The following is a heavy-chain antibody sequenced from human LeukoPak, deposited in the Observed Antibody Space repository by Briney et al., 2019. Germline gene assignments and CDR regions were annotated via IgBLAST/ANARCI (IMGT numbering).Heavy chain of an antibody. CDR3: ARRYFDL. CDR1: GFTFSSYW. CDR2: IKEDGSKT. V-gene: IGHV3-7*01. Sequence: GGSLRLSCAASGFTFSSYWMQWVRQAPGKGLKWVANIKEDGSKTNYVDSVKGRFTISRDNVKNSLYLQMNSLGAEDTAVYYCARRYFDLWGRGTLVTVSS. J-gene: IGHJ2*01.